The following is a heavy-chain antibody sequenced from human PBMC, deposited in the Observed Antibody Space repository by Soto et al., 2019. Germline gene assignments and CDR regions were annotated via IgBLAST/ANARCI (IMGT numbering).Heavy chain of an antibody. V-gene: IGHV4-59*01. CDR2: IYYSGST. J-gene: IGHJ3*02. CDR1: GGSISSYY. Sequence: QVQLQESGPGLVKPSETLSLTCTVSGGSISSYYWSWIRQPPGKGLEWIGYIYYSGSTNYNPSLKSRVTISVDTSKNQFSLKLSSVAAADTAVYYCARDRGLSYYDSIEGYLDAFDIWGQGTMVTVSS. CDR3: ARDRGLSYYDSIEGYLDAFDI. D-gene: IGHD3-22*01.